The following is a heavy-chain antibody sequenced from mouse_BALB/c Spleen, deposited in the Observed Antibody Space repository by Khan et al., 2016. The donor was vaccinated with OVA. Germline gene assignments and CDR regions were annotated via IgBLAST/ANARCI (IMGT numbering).Heavy chain of an antibody. J-gene: IGHJ3*01. CDR3: AYEWGSWFPY. Sequence: QVQLKESGTELARPGASVKLSCKASGYIFIDYNINWVKQRTGQGLEWIGEISPGSGNTYYNEKFKGKATLTADKSSSTAYMQLSSLTSEDSAVYFCAYEWGSWFPYWGQGTLITVSA. CDR2: ISPGSGNT. CDR1: GYIFIDYN. V-gene: IGHV1-77*01. D-gene: IGHD1-3*01.